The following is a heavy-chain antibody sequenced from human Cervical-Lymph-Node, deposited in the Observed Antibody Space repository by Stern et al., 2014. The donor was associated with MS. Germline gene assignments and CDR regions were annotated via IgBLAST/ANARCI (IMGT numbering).Heavy chain of an antibody. V-gene: IGHV5-51*01. CDR2: IYPYDSDP. CDR3: ARHVQGFDY. CDR1: GYSFTIYY. Sequence: EDQLVESGAEVKKPGASLKISWPPSGYSFTIYYIAWVRQMPGKGLEWMGVIYPYDSDPTYSPSFQGQVAISADKSITTAYLQWSSLRASDTAMYYCARHVQGFDYWGQGTLVTVSS. J-gene: IGHJ4*02.